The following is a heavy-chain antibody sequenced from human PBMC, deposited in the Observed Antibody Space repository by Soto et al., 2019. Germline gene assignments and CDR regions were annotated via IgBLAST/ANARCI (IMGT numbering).Heavy chain of an antibody. CDR3: ARDKMIDDYGLGTYDY. D-gene: IGHD3-10*01. CDR1: GYTCRSFG. Sequence: GASVKVSCKTSGYTCRSFGVSWVRQAPGQGLEWMGWISGYNGKTQYAQTLQGRVTMTADTSTSTVYMELRGLRSDDTAVYFCARDKMIDDYGLGTYDYWGQGTTVTVPQ. J-gene: IGHJ4*02. CDR2: ISGYNGKT. V-gene: IGHV1-18*04.